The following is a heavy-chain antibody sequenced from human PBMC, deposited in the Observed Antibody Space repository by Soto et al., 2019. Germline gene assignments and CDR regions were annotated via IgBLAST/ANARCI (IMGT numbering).Heavy chain of an antibody. J-gene: IGHJ4*02. V-gene: IGHV1-69*02. D-gene: IGHD3-10*01. CDR3: ASSYGSGYRAFDY. CDR1: GDTFSFYS. Sequence: QVQLVQSGAEVKKPGSSVRVSCKASGDTFSFYSINWVRQAPGLGIEWMGRINPFLSMSNYAQRFQGRVTVTADKSTSTAYMELSSLRSEDTAMYYCASSYGSGYRAFDYWGQGALVTFS. CDR2: INPFLSMS.